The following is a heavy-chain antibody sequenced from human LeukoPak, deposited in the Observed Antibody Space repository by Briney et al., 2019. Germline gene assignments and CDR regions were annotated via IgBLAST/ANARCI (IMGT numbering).Heavy chain of an antibody. CDR1: GGSISNYC. V-gene: IGHV4-4*07. CDR3: AEGGQWLRV. Sequence: PSETVSLTCTVSGGSISNYCWSCIRQPAGKGLEWIGRICNSGSTNYNPSLKSRVTMSVDTSKNQFSLKLTSVTAADTAVYYCAEGGQWLRVWGQGTLVTVSS. D-gene: IGHD6-19*01. CDR2: ICNSGST. J-gene: IGHJ4*02.